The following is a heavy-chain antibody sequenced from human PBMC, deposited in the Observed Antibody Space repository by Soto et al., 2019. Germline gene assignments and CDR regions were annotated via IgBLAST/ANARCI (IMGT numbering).Heavy chain of an antibody. CDR3: ARDDCTNGVCYYYYGMDV. CDR1: GYTFTSYG. V-gene: IGHV1-18*01. Sequence: ASVKVSCKASGYTFTSYGISWVRQAPGQGLEWMGWISAYNGNTNYAQKLQGRVTMTTDTSTSTAYMELRSLRSDDTAVYYCARDDCTNGVCYYYYGMDVWVQGNTVTVS. D-gene: IGHD2-8*01. J-gene: IGHJ6*02. CDR2: ISAYNGNT.